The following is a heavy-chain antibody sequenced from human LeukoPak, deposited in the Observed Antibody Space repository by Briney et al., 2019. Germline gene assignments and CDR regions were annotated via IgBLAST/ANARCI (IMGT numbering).Heavy chain of an antibody. CDR1: GGSISNYY. D-gene: IGHD4/OR15-4a*01. V-gene: IGHV4-59*08. Sequence: SETLSLTCNVSGGSISNYYWTWIRQAPGNRLEWIGHIYYSGPTTYNPSLKSRVTISVDTPKTQFSLKLSSVTAADTAVYYCARQAPNTVDYWGQGTLVTVSS. CDR2: IYYSGPT. J-gene: IGHJ4*02. CDR3: ARQAPNTVDY.